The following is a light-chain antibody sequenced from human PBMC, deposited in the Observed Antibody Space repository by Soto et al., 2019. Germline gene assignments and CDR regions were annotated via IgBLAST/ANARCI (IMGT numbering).Light chain of an antibody. CDR2: DVT. CDR1: SSNIGGNS. J-gene: IGLJ1*01. CDR3: GSWDSSLSAYV. Sequence: QSVLTQPPSVSAAPGQKVTISCSGSSSNIGGNSVSWYQQLPGTAPKLLIYDVTKRPSGIPDRFSGSKSGTSATLGITGFQTGDEADYYCGSWDSSLSAYVFGAGTKVTVL. V-gene: IGLV1-51*01.